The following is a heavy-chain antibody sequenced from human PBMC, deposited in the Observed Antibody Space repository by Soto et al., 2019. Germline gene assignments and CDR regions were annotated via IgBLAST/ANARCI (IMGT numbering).Heavy chain of an antibody. D-gene: IGHD6-13*01. CDR1: GGSMSSSSYY. V-gene: IGHV4-39*01. Sequence: SETLYLTCTVSGGSMSSSSYYGGWIRQPPGKGLEWIGSIYYSGSTYYNPSLKSRVTISLDTSMNQFSLKLSSVSAADTAMYYRARQASSSRSYWGQGTLVTVSS. CDR3: ARQASSSRSY. J-gene: IGHJ4*02. CDR2: IYYSGST.